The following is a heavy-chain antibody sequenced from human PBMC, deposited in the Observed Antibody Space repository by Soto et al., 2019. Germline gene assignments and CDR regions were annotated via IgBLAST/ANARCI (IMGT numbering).Heavy chain of an antibody. Sequence: PSETLSLTCAVYGGSFSGYYWSWIRQPPGKGLEWIGEINHSGSTNYNPSLKSRVTISVDTSKNQFSLELSSVTAADTAVYYCARGLLLWFGTKAFDIWGQGTMVTVSS. CDR3: ARGLLLWFGTKAFDI. V-gene: IGHV4-34*01. D-gene: IGHD3-10*01. CDR1: GGSFSGYY. J-gene: IGHJ3*02. CDR2: INHSGST.